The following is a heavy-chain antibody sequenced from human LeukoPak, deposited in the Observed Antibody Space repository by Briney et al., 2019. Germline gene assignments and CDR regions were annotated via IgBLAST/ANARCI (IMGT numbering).Heavy chain of an antibody. J-gene: IGHJ5*02. CDR1: GYTFTNYY. D-gene: IGHD6-13*01. Sequence: ASVKVSCKASGYTFTNYYMHWVRQAPGQGLEWMGWINPNSGGTNYAQKFQGRVTMTRDTSISTAYMELSRLRSDDTAVYYCARAAAAGRNNWFDPWGQGTLVTVSS. V-gene: IGHV1-2*02. CDR2: INPNSGGT. CDR3: ARAAAAGRNNWFDP.